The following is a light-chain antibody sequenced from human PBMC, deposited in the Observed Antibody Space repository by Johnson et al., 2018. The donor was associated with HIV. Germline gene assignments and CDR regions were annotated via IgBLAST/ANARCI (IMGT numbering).Light chain of an antibody. V-gene: IGLV1-51*01. J-gene: IGLJ1*01. CDR2: DNN. Sequence: QSVLTQPPSVSAAPGQKVTISCSGSSSNIGNNYVSWYQQLPGTAPKLLIYDNNKRPSGIPDRFSGSKSGTSATLGITGLQTGDEADYYCGTWDSSLSAFYLVGTGTKVTAL. CDR1: SSNIGNNY. CDR3: GTWDSSLSAFYL.